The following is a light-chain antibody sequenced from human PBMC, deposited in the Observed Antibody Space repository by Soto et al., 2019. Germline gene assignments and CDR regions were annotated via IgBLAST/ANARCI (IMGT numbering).Light chain of an antibody. CDR1: SSDIGGYTF. CDR2: DVS. J-gene: IGLJ2*01. CDR3: SSYTSSSTLVV. V-gene: IGLV2-14*03. Sequence: QSVLTQPASVSGSPGQSITISCTGTSSDIGGYTFVSWYQQHPGKAPKLMIFDVSNRPSGVSNRFSGSKSGNTAYLAISGLQAEDEADYYCSSYTSSSTLVVFGGGTKLTVL.